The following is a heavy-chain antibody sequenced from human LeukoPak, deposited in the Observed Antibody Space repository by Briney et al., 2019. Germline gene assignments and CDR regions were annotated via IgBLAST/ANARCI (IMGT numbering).Heavy chain of an antibody. CDR2: LKPGDSDT. Sequence: GESLKISCQPSGYSFITFGIGWVPQIPGTGLEGGPTLKPGDSDTRYSRSFQGQDAISADKTTRTAYLQCRSLKASNTAIYYCARQRGASGGINWFDPCGQGTLVTVSS. CDR1: GYSFITFG. CDR3: ARQRGASGGINWFDP. J-gene: IGHJ5*02. V-gene: IGHV5-51*01. D-gene: IGHD3-10*01.